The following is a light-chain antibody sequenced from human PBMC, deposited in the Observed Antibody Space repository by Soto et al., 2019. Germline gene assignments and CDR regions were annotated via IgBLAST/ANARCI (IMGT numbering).Light chain of an antibody. CDR3: QKYVNSPLT. CDR1: ESVSSTY. J-gene: IGKJ4*01. Sequence: EIVLTQSPGTLSLSPGERATLSCRASESVSSTYLAWYKQKPGQAPRLLIYRASSRATGIPDRFSGSGSGTEFTLTISILEPEDFAVYYCQKYVNSPLTFGGGTKVEIK. V-gene: IGKV3-20*01. CDR2: RAS.